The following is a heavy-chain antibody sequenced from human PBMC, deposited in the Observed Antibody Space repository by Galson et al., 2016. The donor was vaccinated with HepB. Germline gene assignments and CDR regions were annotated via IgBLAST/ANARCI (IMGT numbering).Heavy chain of an antibody. CDR1: GSTFTSYG. V-gene: IGHV1-18*01. CDR3: ARERFGSSWYNWFDP. CDR2: VSAYNGKT. D-gene: IGHD2-2*01. J-gene: IGHJ5*02. Sequence: SVKVSCKAAGSTFTSYGIAWIRQAPGQGLEWMGRVSAYNGKTNYAQRFQDRVTMTTDTFTTTVYMELKSLRLDDTAVYYCARERFGSSWYNWFDPWGQGTLVTVSS.